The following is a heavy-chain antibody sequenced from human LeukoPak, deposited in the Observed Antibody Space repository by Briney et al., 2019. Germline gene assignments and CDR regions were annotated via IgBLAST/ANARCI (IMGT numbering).Heavy chain of an antibody. D-gene: IGHD4-11*01. CDR3: ARGPDYGNYVFDY. Sequence: PSETLSLTCAVYGGSFSGYYWSRIRQPPGKGLEWIGEINHSGITNSNPSLKSRVTISVDTSRNHFSLNLRSVTAADTAVFYCARGPDYGNYVFDYWGQGTLVTVSS. CDR1: GGSFSGYY. V-gene: IGHV4-34*01. CDR2: INHSGIT. J-gene: IGHJ4*02.